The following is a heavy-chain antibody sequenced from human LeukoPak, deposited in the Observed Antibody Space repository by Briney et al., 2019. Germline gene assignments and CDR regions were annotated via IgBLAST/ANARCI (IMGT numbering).Heavy chain of an antibody. Sequence: GGSLRLSCGVSGFTLSKHAWSWVRQAPGEGLEWVAGIIDVGGTYYADSVKGRFTISRDSSKNTVYLQMNSQRAEDTATYYCAKDYCRGGNCPLPFFDSWGQGTLVTVSS. D-gene: IGHD2-15*01. CDR2: IIDVGGT. CDR1: GFTLSKHA. CDR3: AKDYCRGGNCPLPFFDS. V-gene: IGHV3-23*01. J-gene: IGHJ4*02.